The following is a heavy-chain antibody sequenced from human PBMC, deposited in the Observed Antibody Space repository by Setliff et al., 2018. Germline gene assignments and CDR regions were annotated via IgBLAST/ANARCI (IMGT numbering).Heavy chain of an antibody. CDR2: FYHGGSM. CDR3: ARAYYYGSGNSHKYYMDV. J-gene: IGHJ6*03. D-gene: IGHD3-10*01. Sequence: SETLSLTCTVSGGSISSSYWSWIRQPPGKGLEWIGYFYHGGSMNYNPSLKGRVTMSVDTSNNQLSLKLTSVSAADTAVYYCARAYYYGSGNSHKYYMDVWGKGTAVTVSS. V-gene: IGHV4-4*09. CDR1: GGSISSSY.